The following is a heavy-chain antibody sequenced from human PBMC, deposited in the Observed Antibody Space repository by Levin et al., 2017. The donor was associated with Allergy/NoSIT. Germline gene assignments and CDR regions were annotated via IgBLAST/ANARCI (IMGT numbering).Heavy chain of an antibody. V-gene: IGHV4-59*01. CDR3: ARVYGDY. J-gene: IGHJ4*02. CDR1: GGSISGYY. D-gene: IGHD4-17*01. Sequence: GSLRLSCTVSGGSISGYYWSWIRQPPGKGLEYIGYIYDTGSTNYIPSLKSRVTISVDTSKNQFSLKLTSVTAADTAVYYCARVYGDYWGQGILVTVSS. CDR2: IYDTGST.